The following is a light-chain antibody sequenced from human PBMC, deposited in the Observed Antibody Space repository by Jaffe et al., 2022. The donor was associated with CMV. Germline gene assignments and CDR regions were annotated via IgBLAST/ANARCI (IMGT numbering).Light chain of an antibody. CDR3: NSRDTSGDHLV. V-gene: IGLV3-19*01. CDR2: SSN. Sequence: SSELTQDPAVSVALGQTVRITCLGDSLRTYSASWYQQKPGRAPLLVIYSSNSRPSGIPDRFSGSRSGSTASLTITGAQAEDEADYYCNSRDTSGDHLVFGGGTKLTVL. J-gene: IGLJ2*01. CDR1: SLRTYS.